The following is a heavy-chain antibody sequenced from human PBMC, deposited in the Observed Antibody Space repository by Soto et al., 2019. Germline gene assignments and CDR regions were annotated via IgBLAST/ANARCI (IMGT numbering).Heavy chain of an antibody. Sequence: QVQLQESGPGLVKPSETLSLTCTVSGGSISSYYWSWIRQPPGKGLEWIGYIYYSGSTNYNPSLKSRGTISVDTSKNQFSLQLSSVTAADPAVYSCTRVKYSSSPAYYYYGMDVWGQGTTVTVSS. V-gene: IGHV4-59*01. CDR3: TRVKYSSSPAYYYYGMDV. CDR1: GGSISSYY. D-gene: IGHD6-6*01. CDR2: IYYSGST. J-gene: IGHJ6*02.